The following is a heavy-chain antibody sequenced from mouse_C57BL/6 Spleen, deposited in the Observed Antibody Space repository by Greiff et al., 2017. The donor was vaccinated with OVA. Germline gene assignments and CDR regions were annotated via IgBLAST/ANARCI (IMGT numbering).Heavy chain of an antibody. Sequence: EVKLVESGGGLVKPGGSLKLSCAASGFTFSSYTMSWVRQTPEKRLEWVATISGGGGNTYYPDSVKGRFTISRDNAKNTLYLQMSSLRSEDTAVYHCARLDDGYYEDYAMDYWGQGTSVTVSS. CDR1: GFTFSSYT. J-gene: IGHJ4*01. V-gene: IGHV5-9*04. CDR3: ARLDDGYYEDYAMDY. CDR2: ISGGGGNT. D-gene: IGHD2-3*01.